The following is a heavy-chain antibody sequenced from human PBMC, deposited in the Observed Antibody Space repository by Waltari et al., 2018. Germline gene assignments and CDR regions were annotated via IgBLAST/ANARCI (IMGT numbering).Heavy chain of an antibody. V-gene: IGHV3-48*01. CDR3: AGPT. CDR1: GFPFSGAR. CDR2: ISASGISI. Sequence: EAHLAESGVTFVQPGGSLRLSCVASGFPFSGARMNWVRQAPGKGLEWVAYISASGISIHYAASVKGRFTISRDNARNTLFLQMNNLRVDDTAVYYCAGPTWGQGTLVTVSS. J-gene: IGHJ1*01.